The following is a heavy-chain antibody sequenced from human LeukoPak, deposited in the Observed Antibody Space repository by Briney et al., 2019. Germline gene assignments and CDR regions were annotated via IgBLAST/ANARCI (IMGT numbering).Heavy chain of an antibody. CDR3: ARGIAAAGTYPAEYFQH. V-gene: IGHV1-69*04. CDR2: IIPILGIA. CDR1: GGTFSRYA. D-gene: IGHD6-13*01. Sequence: ASVKVSCKASGGTFSRYAISWVRQAPGQGLEWMGRIIPILGIANYAQKFQGRVTITADKSTSTAYMELSSLRSEDTAVYYCARGIAAAGTYPAEYFQHWGQGTLVTVSS. J-gene: IGHJ1*01.